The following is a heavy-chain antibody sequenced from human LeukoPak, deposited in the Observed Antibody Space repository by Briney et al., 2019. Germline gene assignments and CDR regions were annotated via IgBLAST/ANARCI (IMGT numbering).Heavy chain of an antibody. V-gene: IGHV1-2*02. CDR2: INPNSGGT. CDR3: ASDLQLLTSLRGMDV. D-gene: IGHD2-2*01. Sequence: ASVKVSCKASGYTFTGYYMHWVRQAPGQGLEWMGWINPNSGGTNYAQKFQGRVTMTRDTSISTAYMELSRLRSDDTAVYYCASDLQLLTSLRGMDVWGQGTTVTVSS. J-gene: IGHJ6*02. CDR1: GYTFTGYY.